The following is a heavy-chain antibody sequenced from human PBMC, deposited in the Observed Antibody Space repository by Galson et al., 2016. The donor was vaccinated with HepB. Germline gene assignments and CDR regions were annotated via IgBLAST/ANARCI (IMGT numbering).Heavy chain of an antibody. Sequence: SLRLSCAGSGFGFGVFWMNWVRQAPGKGLEWVANIKYDGTEQNYADSVKGRFTISRDNAKNSVDLQMLRLRADDTAVYYCARRNSLDDWGQGALVTVSS. J-gene: IGHJ4*02. CDR3: ARRNSLDD. CDR1: GFGFGVFW. D-gene: IGHD1-7*01. V-gene: IGHV3-7*01. CDR2: IKYDGTEQ.